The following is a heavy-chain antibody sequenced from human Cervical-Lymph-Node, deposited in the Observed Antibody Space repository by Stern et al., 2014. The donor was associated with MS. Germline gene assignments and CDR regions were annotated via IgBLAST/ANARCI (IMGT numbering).Heavy chain of an antibody. D-gene: IGHD3-10*01. J-gene: IGHJ4*02. CDR3: ARDASSHYYDSGSAFDY. V-gene: IGHV4-59*13. CDR2: VFCSGTT. CDR1: GGSISGYY. Sequence: VQLQESGPGLVKPSETLSLTCHVSGGSISGYYWTWIRQSPGRGLEWLGVVFCSGTTNDSPALKSRVAISVDTFKNQFSLKLKSVTAADTAVYYCARDASSHYYDSGSAFDYWGQGTLVTVSS.